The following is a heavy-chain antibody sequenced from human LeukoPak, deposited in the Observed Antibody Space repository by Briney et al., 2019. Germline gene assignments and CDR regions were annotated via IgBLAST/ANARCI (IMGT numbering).Heavy chain of an antibody. CDR1: GFTFSSYA. J-gene: IGHJ4*02. CDR2: IRNSGGST. CDR3: AKDRAYSSSWYTGDY. V-gene: IGHV3-23*01. D-gene: IGHD6-13*01. Sequence: GGSLRLSCAASGFTFSSYAMSWVRQAPGKELEWVSSIRNSGGSTFYADSVKGRFTVSRDNSKDTLSLQINSLRVEDTGVYYCAKDRAYSSSWYTGDYWGQGKLVTVSS.